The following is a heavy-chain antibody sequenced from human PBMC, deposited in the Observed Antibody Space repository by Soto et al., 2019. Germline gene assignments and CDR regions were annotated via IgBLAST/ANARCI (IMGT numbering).Heavy chain of an antibody. CDR3: ARGIRIVGAPNYYYYGMDV. Sequence: RASVKVSCKASGGTFSSYAISWVRQAPGQGLEWMGGIIPIFGTANYAQKFQGRVTITADESTSTAYMELSSLRSEDTAVYYCARGIRIVGAPNYYYYGMDVWGQGTTVTVSS. CDR2: IIPIFGTA. V-gene: IGHV1-69*13. J-gene: IGHJ6*02. CDR1: GGTFSSYA. D-gene: IGHD1-26*01.